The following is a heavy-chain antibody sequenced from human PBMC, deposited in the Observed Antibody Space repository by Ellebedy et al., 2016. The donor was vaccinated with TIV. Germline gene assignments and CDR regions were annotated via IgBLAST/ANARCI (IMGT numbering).Heavy chain of an antibody. CDR2: ISSSGSYL. Sequence: PGGSLRLSCAASGFTFSSYTINWVRQTPGKGLEWVSSISSSGSYLYYADSVKGRFTISRDNAKNSLYLQMNSLRVEDTAVYYCAREGGSYTHYFDYWGQGTLVTVSS. D-gene: IGHD3-10*01. CDR3: AREGGSYTHYFDY. CDR1: GFTFSSYT. V-gene: IGHV3-21*04. J-gene: IGHJ4*02.